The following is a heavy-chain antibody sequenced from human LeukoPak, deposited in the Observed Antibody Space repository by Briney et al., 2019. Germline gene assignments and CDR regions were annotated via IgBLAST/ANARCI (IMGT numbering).Heavy chain of an antibody. D-gene: IGHD4-17*01. Sequence: ASVKVSCKASGYTFTSYGIGWVRQAPGQGLEWMGWISAYNGNTNYAKKLQGRVTMTTDTSTSTAYMELRSLRSDDTAVYYCARGATVTTFYYYYYMDVWGKGTTVTVSS. CDR1: GYTFTSYG. J-gene: IGHJ6*03. CDR2: ISAYNGNT. V-gene: IGHV1-18*01. CDR3: ARGATVTTFYYYYYMDV.